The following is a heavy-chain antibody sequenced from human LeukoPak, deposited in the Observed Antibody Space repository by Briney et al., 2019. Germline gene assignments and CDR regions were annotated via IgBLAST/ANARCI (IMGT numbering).Heavy chain of an antibody. J-gene: IGHJ3*02. CDR3: ARERGYLWFGELPHDAFDI. Sequence: SETLSLTCAVYGGSFSGYYWSWIRQPPGKGLEWIGEINHSGSTNYNPSLKGRVTISVDTSKNQFSLKLSSVTAADTAVYYCARERGYLWFGELPHDAFDIWGQGTMVTVSS. CDR1: GGSFSGYY. D-gene: IGHD3-10*01. CDR2: INHSGST. V-gene: IGHV4-34*01.